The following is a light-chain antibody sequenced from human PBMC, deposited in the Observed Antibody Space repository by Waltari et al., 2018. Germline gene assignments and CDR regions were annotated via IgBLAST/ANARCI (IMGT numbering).Light chain of an antibody. CDR2: DFI. CDR1: SNNIGFYDL. Sequence: QSALTQPASVSGSPGQSITISCTGSSNNIGFYDLVSWYQQHPGKAPKLKIFDFINRPSVVSDLFSGSKSGNTASLTISGLQTEDDADYYCCSDSGSVSFPYVFGPGTRVAVL. J-gene: IGLJ1*01. V-gene: IGLV2-23*02. CDR3: CSDSGSVSFPYV.